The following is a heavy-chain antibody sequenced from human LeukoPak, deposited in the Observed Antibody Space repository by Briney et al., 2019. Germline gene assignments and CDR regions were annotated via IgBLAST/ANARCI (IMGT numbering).Heavy chain of an antibody. CDR1: GGSISSYY. J-gene: IGHJ4*02. Sequence: PSETLSLTCTVSGGSISSYYWSWIRQPPGKGLEWIGYIYYSGSTNYNPSLKSRVTISVDTSKNQFSLKLSSVTAADAAVYYCARQTGSGLFILPGGQGTLVTVSS. V-gene: IGHV4-59*08. D-gene: IGHD3/OR15-3a*01. CDR2: IYYSGST. CDR3: ARQTGSGLFILP.